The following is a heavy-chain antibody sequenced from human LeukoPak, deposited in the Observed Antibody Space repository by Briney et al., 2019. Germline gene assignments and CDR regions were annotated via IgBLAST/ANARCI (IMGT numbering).Heavy chain of an antibody. J-gene: IGHJ4*02. CDR2: IGGSGGKT. V-gene: IGHV3-23*01. CDR3: ARDLIVGSSISYYFDY. Sequence: PGGSLRLSCAASGFIFSKYTMSWVGQAPGKGLEWVSAIGGSGGKTFYAESVKGRFTISRDNAKNSLYLQMNSLRAEDTAVYYCARDLIVGSSISYYFDYWGQGTLVTVSS. CDR1: GFIFSKYT. D-gene: IGHD1-26*01.